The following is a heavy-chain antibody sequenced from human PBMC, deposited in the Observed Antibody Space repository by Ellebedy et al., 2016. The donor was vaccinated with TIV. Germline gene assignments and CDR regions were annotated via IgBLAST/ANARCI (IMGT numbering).Heavy chain of an antibody. J-gene: IGHJ5*02. CDR2: IYPGDSDT. V-gene: IGHV5-51*01. Sequence: GESLKISXKGSGYSFTSYWIGWVRQMPGKGLEWMGIIYPGDSDTRYSPSFQGQVTISADKSISTAYLQWSSLKASDTAMYYCASLGDDFWSGYYHWGQGTLVTVSS. CDR1: GYSFTSYW. D-gene: IGHD3-3*01. CDR3: ASLGDDFWSGYYH.